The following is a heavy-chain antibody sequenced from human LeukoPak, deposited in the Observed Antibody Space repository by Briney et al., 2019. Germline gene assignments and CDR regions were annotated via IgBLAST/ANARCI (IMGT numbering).Heavy chain of an antibody. CDR3: ARDRGIAAAADAFDI. CDR1: GYSISSGYY. CDR2: IYYSGST. D-gene: IGHD6-13*01. Sequence: SETLSLTCTVSGYSISSGYYWGCIRQPPGKGLEWIGGIYYSGSTYYNPSLKSRVTISVDTSKNQFSLKLNSVTAADTAVYYCARDRGIAAAADAFDIWGQGTMVTVSS. J-gene: IGHJ3*02. V-gene: IGHV4-38-2*02.